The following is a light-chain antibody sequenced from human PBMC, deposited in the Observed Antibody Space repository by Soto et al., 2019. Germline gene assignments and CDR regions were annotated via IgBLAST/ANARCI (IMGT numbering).Light chain of an antibody. Sequence: EIVLTQSPGTLSFSSGETATLSFRASQGVSSNYIAWYQQKPGQAPRLLIYGASSRATGIPDSFSGSGSGTDFTLTISRLEPEDFAVYYCHHYGSSPPWTFGQGTKVDIK. J-gene: IGKJ1*01. CDR3: HHYGSSPPWT. CDR1: QGVSSNY. CDR2: GAS. V-gene: IGKV3-20*01.